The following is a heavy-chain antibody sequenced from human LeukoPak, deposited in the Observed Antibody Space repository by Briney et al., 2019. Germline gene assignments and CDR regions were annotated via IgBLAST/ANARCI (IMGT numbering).Heavy chain of an antibody. D-gene: IGHD3-22*01. CDR1: GGSISTYY. J-gene: IGHJ4*02. CDR3: ANYFYDSSGYYFDC. Sequence: SETLSLTCTVSGGSISTYYWNWIRQPPGKGLEWIGYIYYTGTTNYNPSLKSRVTLSVDTSKNQFSLKLISVTAADTAVYYCANYFYDSSGYYFDCWGQGTLVTVSS. V-gene: IGHV4-59*01. CDR2: IYYTGTT.